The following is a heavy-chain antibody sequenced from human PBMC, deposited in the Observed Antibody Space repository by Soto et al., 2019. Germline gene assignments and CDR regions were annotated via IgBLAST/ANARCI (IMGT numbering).Heavy chain of an antibody. CDR2: ISASGHTI. CDR1: GFTFSDHY. CDR3: AKEGPPKLLDY. J-gene: IGHJ4*02. Sequence: QEQLVESGGGLVKPGGSLRLSCVASGFTFSDHYMSWLRQAPGKGLEWISYISASGHTIFYGDSVKGRFTISRDNAKNSLYLQMNSLRGEDTAVYYCAKEGPPKLLDYWGQGTLVTVSS. V-gene: IGHV3-11*01.